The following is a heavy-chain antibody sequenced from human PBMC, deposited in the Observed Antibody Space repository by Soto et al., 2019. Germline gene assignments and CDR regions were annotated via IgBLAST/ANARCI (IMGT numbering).Heavy chain of an antibody. CDR2: IIPILGIA. CDR3: ARAGGYDFDWYFDL. D-gene: IGHD5-12*01. Sequence: QVQLVQSGAEVKKPGSSVKVSCKASGGTFSSYTISWVRQAPGQGLEWMGRIIPILGIANYAQKFQGRVTITAYKSTSTAYLELSSLRSEDTAVYYCARAGGYDFDWYFDLWGRGTLVTVSS. V-gene: IGHV1-69*02. CDR1: GGTFSSYT. J-gene: IGHJ2*01.